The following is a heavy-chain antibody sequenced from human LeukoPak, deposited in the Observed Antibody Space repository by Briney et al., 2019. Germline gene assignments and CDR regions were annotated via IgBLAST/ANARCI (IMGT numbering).Heavy chain of an antibody. Sequence: GGSLRLSCAASGFTFSSYSMSWVRQAPGKGLEWVSSISSSSTYKYYVDSVKGRFTISRDNAKNSLYLQMNSLRAEDTAVYYCARGAITGTASFDHWGQGTLVTVSS. CDR1: GFTFSSYS. CDR2: ISSSSTYK. CDR3: ARGAITGTASFDH. V-gene: IGHV3-21*01. J-gene: IGHJ4*02. D-gene: IGHD1-7*01.